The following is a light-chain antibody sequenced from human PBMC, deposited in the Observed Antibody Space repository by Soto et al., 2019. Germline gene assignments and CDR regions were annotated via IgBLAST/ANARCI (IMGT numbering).Light chain of an antibody. CDR1: QDISNH. CDR2: DAS. J-gene: IGKJ4*01. CDR3: QQYGDLPS. Sequence: DIQRPQSPSSLSSFVEERAPITCQASQDISNHLNWYKKKPGKAPKFLIYDASNLETGVTLRFSGSGSGTDFTFTISSLRPEDIGTYYCQQYGDLPSFGGGTKVEIE. V-gene: IGKV1-33*01.